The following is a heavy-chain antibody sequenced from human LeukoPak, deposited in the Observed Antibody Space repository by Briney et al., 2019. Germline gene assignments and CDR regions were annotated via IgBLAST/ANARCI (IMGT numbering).Heavy chain of an antibody. J-gene: IGHJ3*02. CDR1: GFTFSSHG. CDR2: ISGSGGST. Sequence: GGSPRLSCGASGFTFSSHGMNWVRQAPGKGLEWVSAISGSGGSTYYADSVKGRFTISRDNSKNTLYLQMNSLRAEDTAVYYCAKPPLSGYYSTSAFDIWGQGTMVTVSS. D-gene: IGHD3-22*01. CDR3: AKPPLSGYYSTSAFDI. V-gene: IGHV3-23*01.